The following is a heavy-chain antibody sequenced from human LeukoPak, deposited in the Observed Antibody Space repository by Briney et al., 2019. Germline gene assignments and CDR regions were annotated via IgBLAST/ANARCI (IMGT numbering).Heavy chain of an antibody. CDR3: ARGTVTAPNWFDP. D-gene: IGHD4-17*01. J-gene: IGHJ5*02. V-gene: IGHV1-2*06. CDR2: INPNSGGT. Sequence: ASVKVSCKASGYTFTGYYMHWVRQAPGQGLEWMGRINPNSGGTNYAQKLQGRVTMTTDTSTSTAYMELRSLRSDDTAVYYCARGTVTAPNWFDPWGQGTLVTVSS. CDR1: GYTFTGYY.